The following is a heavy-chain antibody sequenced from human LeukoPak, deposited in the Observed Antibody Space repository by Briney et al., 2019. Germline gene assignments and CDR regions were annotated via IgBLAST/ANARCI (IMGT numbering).Heavy chain of an antibody. CDR2: VYYSGST. D-gene: IGHD3-10*01. CDR3: ARELDGNGGWFDP. V-gene: IGHV4-59*12. CDR1: GYSISDYY. Sequence: SETLSLTCTVSGYSISDYYWTWIRQPPGKGLEWIGEVYYSGSTHYNPSLKSRVTISMDTSKNQFSLRLRSMTAADTAVYYCARELDGNGGWFDPWGQGTLVTVSS. J-gene: IGHJ5*02.